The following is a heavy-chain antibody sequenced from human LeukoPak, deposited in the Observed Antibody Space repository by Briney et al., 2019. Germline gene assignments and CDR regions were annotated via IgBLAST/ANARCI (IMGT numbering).Heavy chain of an antibody. CDR3: SRSATGGFFDS. Sequence: GGSLRLSCAASGFAFSSYWMHWVRQGPGKGLVWVSRANGDGSDTSYADSVKGRFTISRDNAKNTLYLQMNSLRAEDTAVYYCSRSATGGFFDSWGQGTVVTVSS. CDR2: ANGDGSDT. D-gene: IGHD2-15*01. J-gene: IGHJ4*02. CDR1: GFAFSSYW. V-gene: IGHV3-74*01.